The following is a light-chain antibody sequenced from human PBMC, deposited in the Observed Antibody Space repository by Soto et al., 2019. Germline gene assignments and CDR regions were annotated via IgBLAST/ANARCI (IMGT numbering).Light chain of an antibody. CDR2: DAS. CDR3: QQFDNLPLT. Sequence: DIQMTQSPSSLSASVGDRVTITCQASQDITNYLNWYQQKPGKAPKILIYDASVLEAGVPSRFSGGGSGTHFTLTITSLQAEDVATSYCQQFDNLPLTFGGGTNLEIK. CDR1: QDITNY. J-gene: IGKJ4*01. V-gene: IGKV1-33*01.